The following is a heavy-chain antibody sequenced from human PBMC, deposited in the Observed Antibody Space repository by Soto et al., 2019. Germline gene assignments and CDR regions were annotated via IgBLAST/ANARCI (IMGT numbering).Heavy chain of an antibody. J-gene: IGHJ6*02. CDR3: VTGRGYSYGYSYYYYGMDV. D-gene: IGHD5-18*01. Sequence: SETLSLTCAVYGGSFSGYYWSWIRQPPGKGLEWIGEINHSGSTNYNPSLKSRVTISVDTSKNQFSLQLSSATAADTAVYYCVTGRGYSYGYSYYYYGMDVWGQGTTVTVSS. CDR2: INHSGST. V-gene: IGHV4-34*01. CDR1: GGSFSGYY.